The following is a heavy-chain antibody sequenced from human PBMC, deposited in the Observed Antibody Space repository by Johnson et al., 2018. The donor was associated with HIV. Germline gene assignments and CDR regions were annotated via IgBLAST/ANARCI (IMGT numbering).Heavy chain of an antibody. D-gene: IGHD1-26*01. CDR2: IYSGGNT. CDR1: GFTVSSNY. Sequence: VQLVESGGGVVQPGRSLRLSCAASGFTVSSNYMSWVRQAPGKGLEWVSVIYSGGNTYYADSVKGRFTISRDNSKNTLYLQMNSLRAEDTAVYYCAREGAWELRPGAFDIWGRGTIVTVSS. V-gene: IGHV3-66*01. CDR3: AREGAWELRPGAFDI. J-gene: IGHJ3*02.